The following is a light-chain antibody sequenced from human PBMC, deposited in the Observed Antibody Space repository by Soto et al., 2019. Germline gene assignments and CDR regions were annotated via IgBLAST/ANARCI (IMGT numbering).Light chain of an antibody. V-gene: IGLV1-47*01. CDR2: KDS. Sequence: QSVLTQPPSASGTPGQRVTISCSGSSSNIGSNYVYWYQQLPGSAPKLVIYKDSQRPAGVPDRFSGSKSGTSVSLAISGLRSEDEADYYCAAWDSSLSGVVFGGGTKLTVL. CDR1: SSNIGSNY. J-gene: IGLJ2*01. CDR3: AAWDSSLSGVV.